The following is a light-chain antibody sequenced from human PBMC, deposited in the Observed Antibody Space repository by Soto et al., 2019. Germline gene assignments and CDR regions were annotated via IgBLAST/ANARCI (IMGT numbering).Light chain of an antibody. Sequence: EVVLTQSPATLSLSPGERATLSCRASQSISNFLAWYQQRPGQTPRLLIYDSSIRAAGFPARFSGSASGTDFTLTINNLEPEDFAVYFCQQRSRRPLTFGGGSKVDIK. V-gene: IGKV3-11*01. J-gene: IGKJ4*01. CDR1: QSISNF. CDR3: QQRSRRPLT. CDR2: DSS.